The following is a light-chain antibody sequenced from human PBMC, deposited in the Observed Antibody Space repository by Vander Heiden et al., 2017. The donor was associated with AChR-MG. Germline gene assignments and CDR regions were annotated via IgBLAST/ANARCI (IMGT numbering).Light chain of an antibody. J-gene: IGKJ1*01. CDR2: AAS. CDR1: QSISSY. V-gene: IGKV1-39*01. Sequence: QMTHAPSSLSASVGDRVTITCRASQSISSYLNWYQQKPGKAPKLLIYAASSLQSGVPSRFSGSGSGTDFTLTISSLQPEDFATYYCQQCYSTPWTFGQGTKVEIK. CDR3: QQCYSTPWT.